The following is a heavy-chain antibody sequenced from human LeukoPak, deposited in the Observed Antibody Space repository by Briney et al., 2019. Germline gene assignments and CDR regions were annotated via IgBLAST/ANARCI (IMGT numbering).Heavy chain of an antibody. Sequence: GASVKVSCKVSGYTLTELSLHWVRQAPGKGLAWMGGFDPEDGETIYAQKFQGRVTMTEDTSTDTAYMELSSLRSEDTAVYYCRGYYYLVADYWGQGTLVTVSS. J-gene: IGHJ4*02. CDR3: RGYYYLVADY. CDR2: FDPEDGET. CDR1: GYTLTELS. D-gene: IGHD3-22*01. V-gene: IGHV1-24*01.